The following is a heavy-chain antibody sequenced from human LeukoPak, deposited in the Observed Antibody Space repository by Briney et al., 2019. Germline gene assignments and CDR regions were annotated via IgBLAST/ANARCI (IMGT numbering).Heavy chain of an antibody. J-gene: IGHJ4*02. D-gene: IGHD6-13*01. V-gene: IGHV3-30*18. CDR3: AKDLVIAAAGTD. CDR1: GFTFSSYG. Sequence: GGSLRLSCAASGFTFSSYGMHWVRQAPGKGLEWVAVISYDGGNKYYADSVKGRFTISRDNSKNTLYLQMNSLRAEDTAVYYCAKDLVIAAAGTDWGQGTLVTVSS. CDR2: ISYDGGNK.